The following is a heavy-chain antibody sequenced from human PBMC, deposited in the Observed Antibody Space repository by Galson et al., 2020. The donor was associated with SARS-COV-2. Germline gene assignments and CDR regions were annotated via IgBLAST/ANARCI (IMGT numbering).Heavy chain of an antibody. D-gene: IGHD1-1*01. CDR2: IYYSGST. CDR3: ARRNVATYYFDY. J-gene: IGHJ4*02. CDR1: ADSFNNYY. V-gene: IGHV4-59*08. Sequence: SETLSLTCTVSADSFNNYYWNWIRQPPGKELEWIAYIYYSGSTNYIPSLKSRVTISVDTSKNQFSLKLSSVTAADTAVYYCARRNVATYYFDYWGQGTLVTVSS.